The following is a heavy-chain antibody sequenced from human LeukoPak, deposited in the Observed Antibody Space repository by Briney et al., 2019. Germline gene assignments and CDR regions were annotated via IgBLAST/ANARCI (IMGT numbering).Heavy chain of an antibody. D-gene: IGHD6-6*01. CDR3: ARALVGSSSGYFYYYMDV. CDR2: IYYSGST. V-gene: IGHV4-59*12. Sequence: SETLSLTCTVSGGSISSYYWSWIRQPPGKGLEWIGYIYYSGSTNYNPSLKSRVTISVDTSKNQLSLNLSSVTAADTAVYYCARALVGSSSGYFYYYMDVWGKGTTVTVSS. CDR1: GGSISSYY. J-gene: IGHJ6*03.